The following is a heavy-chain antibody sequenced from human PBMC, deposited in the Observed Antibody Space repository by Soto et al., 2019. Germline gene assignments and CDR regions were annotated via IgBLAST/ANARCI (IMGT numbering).Heavy chain of an antibody. V-gene: IGHV3-23*01. CDR3: ATRPEVRGGGFDY. Sequence: EVQLLESGGGLVQPGGPLRLSFQASGLTFSSYAMSWVRQAPGKGLEWVSAISGSGGSTYYADSVKGRFTISRDNSKNTLYLQMNSLRAEDTAVYYCATRPEVRGGGFDYWGQGTLVTVSS. CDR2: ISGSGGST. D-gene: IGHD3-10*01. J-gene: IGHJ4*02. CDR1: GLTFSSYA.